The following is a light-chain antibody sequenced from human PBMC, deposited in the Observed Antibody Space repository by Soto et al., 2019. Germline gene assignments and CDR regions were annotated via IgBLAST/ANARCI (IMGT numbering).Light chain of an antibody. J-gene: IGKJ3*01. Sequence: DVVMTQSPLSLPVTLGQPASISCRSSQSLVYSDGNTYLNWFQQRPGQSSRRLIYKVSNRDSGVPDRFSGSGSGTDFTLKISRVEAEDVGVYYCMQGTPWPLFTFGPGTKVDIK. V-gene: IGKV2-30*01. CDR2: KVS. CDR3: MQGTPWPLFT. CDR1: QSLVYSDGNTY.